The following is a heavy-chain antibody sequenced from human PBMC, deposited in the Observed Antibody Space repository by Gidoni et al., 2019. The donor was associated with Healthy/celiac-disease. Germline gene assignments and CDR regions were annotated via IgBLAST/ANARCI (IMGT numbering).Heavy chain of an antibody. CDR2: IKQDGSEN. V-gene: IGHV3-7*01. J-gene: IGHJ4*02. CDR1: GFTFSSYW. CDR3: ARLNYVWGSYRYTFFDY. Sequence: EVQLVESGGGLVQPGGSLRLSCAASGFTFSSYWMSWVRQAPGKGLEWVANIKQDGSENYYVDSVKGRFTISRDNAKNSLYLQMNSLRAEDTAVYNCARLNYVWGSYRYTFFDYWGQGTLVTVSS. D-gene: IGHD3-16*02.